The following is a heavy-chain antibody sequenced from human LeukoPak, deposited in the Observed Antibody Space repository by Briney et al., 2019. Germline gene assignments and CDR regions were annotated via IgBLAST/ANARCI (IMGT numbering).Heavy chain of an antibody. CDR2: LNTYSGNT. CDR1: GYTFISYG. Sequence: ASVKVSCKSSGYTFISYGISWVRQAPGQGLEWMGWLNTYSGNTKYAQKFQGRVTMTTDTSTSTAYMELRSLRSDDTAVYYCARDLFLLSSGWTGYFDDWGQGTLVTVSS. J-gene: IGHJ4*02. D-gene: IGHD6-19*01. V-gene: IGHV1-18*01. CDR3: ARDLFLLSSGWTGYFDD.